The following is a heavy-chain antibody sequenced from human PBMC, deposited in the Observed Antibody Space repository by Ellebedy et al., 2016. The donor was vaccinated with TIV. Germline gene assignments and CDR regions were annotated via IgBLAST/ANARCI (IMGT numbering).Heavy chain of an antibody. Sequence: AASVKVSCKASGYTFTGYYMHWVRQAPGQGLEWMGWINPNSGGTNYAQKFQGRVTMTRDTSISTAYMELSRLRSDDTAVYYCARVEDTAGSIDYWGQGTLVTVSS. CDR2: INPNSGGT. J-gene: IGHJ4*02. CDR1: GYTFTGYY. V-gene: IGHV1-2*02. D-gene: IGHD5-18*01. CDR3: ARVEDTAGSIDY.